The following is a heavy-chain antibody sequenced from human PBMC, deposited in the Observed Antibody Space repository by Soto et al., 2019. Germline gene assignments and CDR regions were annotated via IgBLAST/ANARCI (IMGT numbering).Heavy chain of an antibody. CDR1: GFSLSTRDVG. CDR3: AHKGPNYFDY. CDR2: IYWDDSK. J-gene: IGHJ4*02. V-gene: IGHV2-5*02. Sequence: QITLKESGPTLVKPTQTLTLTCTFSGFSLSTRDVGVGWIRQPPGKALEWLAVIYWDDSKHYSPSLKTRATITKDTSKHQVVLTVTNMDPVDTATYYCAHKGPNYFDYWGQGTLVTVSS.